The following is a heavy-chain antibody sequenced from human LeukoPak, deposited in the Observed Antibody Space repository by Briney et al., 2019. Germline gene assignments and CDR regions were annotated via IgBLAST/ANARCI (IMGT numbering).Heavy chain of an antibody. Sequence: PGGSLRLSCGASGFTFSSYSMNWVRQAPGKGLEWVSSIGRSSSYIYYADSVKGRFTISRGNAKNSLYLQMSSLRAEDTAVYYCARAPRYFDWSNGFDLWGQGTMVTVSS. J-gene: IGHJ3*01. CDR1: GFTFSSYS. V-gene: IGHV3-21*01. D-gene: IGHD3-9*01. CDR3: ARAPRYFDWSNGFDL. CDR2: IGRSSSYI.